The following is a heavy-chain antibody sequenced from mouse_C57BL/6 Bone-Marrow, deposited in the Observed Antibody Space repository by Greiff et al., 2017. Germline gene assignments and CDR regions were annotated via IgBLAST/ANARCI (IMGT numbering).Heavy chain of an antibody. J-gene: IGHJ4*01. V-gene: IGHV1-15*01. D-gene: IGHD1-1*01. CDR2: IDPETGGT. CDR3: TRPTVVAHYYAMDY. Sequence: QVQLKQSGAELVRPGASVTLSCKASGYTFTDYEMHWVKQTPVHGLEWIGAIDPETGGTAYNQKFTGKAILTADKSSSTAYMELRSLTSEDSAVYYCTRPTVVAHYYAMDYWGQGTSVTVSS. CDR1: GYTFTDYE.